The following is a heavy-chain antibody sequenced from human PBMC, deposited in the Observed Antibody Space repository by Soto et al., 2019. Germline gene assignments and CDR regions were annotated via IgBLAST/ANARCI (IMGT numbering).Heavy chain of an antibody. CDR2: SNSDGSST. Sequence: GGSLRLSCAASGFTFSSYWMHWVRQAPGKGLVWVSRSNSDGSSTSYADSVKGRFTISRDNAKNTLYLQMNSLRAEDTAVYYCARDGRTRYSSNWYGRMGYWGQGTLVTVSS. CDR3: ARDGRTRYSSNWYGRMGY. D-gene: IGHD6-13*01. V-gene: IGHV3-74*01. J-gene: IGHJ4*02. CDR1: GFTFSSYW.